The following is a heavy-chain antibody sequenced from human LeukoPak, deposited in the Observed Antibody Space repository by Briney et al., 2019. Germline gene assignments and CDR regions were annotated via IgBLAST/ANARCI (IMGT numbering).Heavy chain of an antibody. D-gene: IGHD6-13*01. V-gene: IGHV3-49*04. CDR1: GFTFGDYA. CDR3: TRVAAEGAQWPLYFDY. Sequence: PGGSLRLSCTASGFTFGDYAMSWVRQAPGKGLEWVGFIRSKAYGGTTEYAASVKGRFTISRDDSKSIAYLQMNSLKTEDTAVYYCTRVAAEGAQWPLYFDYWGQGTLVTVSS. J-gene: IGHJ4*02. CDR2: IRSKAYGGTT.